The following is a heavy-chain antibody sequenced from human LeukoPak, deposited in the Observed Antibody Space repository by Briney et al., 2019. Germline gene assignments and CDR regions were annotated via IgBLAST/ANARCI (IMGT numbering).Heavy chain of an antibody. CDR1: GGTFNNYA. CDR2: FVPISGTA. J-gene: IGHJ4*02. V-gene: IGHV1-69*13. CDR3: ARGPPGYSSGYPFDY. D-gene: IGHD5-18*01. Sequence: SVKVSCKASGGTFNNYAITWVRQAPGQGLERMGGFVPISGTAKYAQKFKGRVTISADESTSTAYMELSSLRSEDTAVYYCARGPPGYSSGYPFDYWGQGTLVTVAP.